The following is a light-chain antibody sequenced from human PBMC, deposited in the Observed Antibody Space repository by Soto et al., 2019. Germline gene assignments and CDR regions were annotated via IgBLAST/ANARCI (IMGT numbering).Light chain of an antibody. Sequence: EDGVTQSPGTLSLSPGDRATLSCRASQSLSGNYLAWYQQKPGQAPRVLIYRASSRATGISDRFSGSGSGTDFTLTISRLEPEDFGVYYCQHYGAPPWTFGQGTKVDI. V-gene: IGKV3-20*01. CDR2: RAS. CDR3: QHYGAPPWT. J-gene: IGKJ1*01. CDR1: QSLSGNY.